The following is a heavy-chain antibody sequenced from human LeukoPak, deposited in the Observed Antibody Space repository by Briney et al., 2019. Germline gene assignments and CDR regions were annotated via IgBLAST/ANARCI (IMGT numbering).Heavy chain of an antibody. CDR2: INHSGST. V-gene: IGHV4-34*01. CDR3: ARVYYDFWSGRTGGYFDY. CDR1: GGSFSGYY. D-gene: IGHD3-3*01. J-gene: IGHJ4*02. Sequence: LSETLSLTCAVYGGSFSGYYWSWIRQPPGKGLEWIGEINHSGSTNYNPSLKSRVTISVDTSKNQFSLKLSSVTAADTAVYYCARVYYDFWSGRTGGYFDYWGQGTLVTVSS.